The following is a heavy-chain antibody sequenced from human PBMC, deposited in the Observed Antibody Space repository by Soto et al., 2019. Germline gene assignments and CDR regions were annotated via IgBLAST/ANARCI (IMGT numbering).Heavy chain of an antibody. CDR1: GSTFSTYG. CDR3: AKAYAYSSSSAMSRIIDY. Sequence: QVQLVESGGGVVQPGRSLRLSCAASGSTFSTYGMHWVRQAPGKGLEWVAVISYDGSNKYYADYVKGRFTISRDNSKNTLYLQMNSLRADDMAVYYCAKAYAYSSSSAMSRIIDYWGQGTLVTVSS. V-gene: IGHV3-30*18. J-gene: IGHJ4*02. D-gene: IGHD6-6*01. CDR2: ISYDGSNK.